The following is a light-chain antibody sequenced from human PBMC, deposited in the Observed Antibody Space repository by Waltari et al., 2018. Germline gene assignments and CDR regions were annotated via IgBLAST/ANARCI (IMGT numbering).Light chain of an antibody. J-gene: IGLJ3*02. V-gene: IGLV2-14*01. CDR1: TSDGGGY. CDR2: EVS. CDR3: GSYLDNFWV. Sequence: QSALTQPASVSGSPGQSITITCTWSTSDGGGYVSWYQQSPGQAPKLILYEVSSRPSGVSNRFSGSKSGNAASLTISRLQADDEADYFCGSYLDNFWVFGGGTKLTVL.